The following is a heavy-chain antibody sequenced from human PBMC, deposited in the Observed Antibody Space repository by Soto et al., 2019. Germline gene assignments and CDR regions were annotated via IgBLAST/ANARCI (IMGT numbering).Heavy chain of an antibody. V-gene: IGHV3-30-3*01. CDR2: ISYDGSNK. CDR3: ARESYYYGSGAPINYGMDV. J-gene: IGHJ6*02. D-gene: IGHD3-10*01. Sequence: QVQLVESGGGVVQPGRSLRLSCEASGFTFSSYAMHWVRQAPGKGLEWVAVISYDGSNKYYADSVKGRFTISRDNSKNTLYLQMNSLRAEDTAVYYCARESYYYGSGAPINYGMDVWGQGTTVTVSS. CDR1: GFTFSSYA.